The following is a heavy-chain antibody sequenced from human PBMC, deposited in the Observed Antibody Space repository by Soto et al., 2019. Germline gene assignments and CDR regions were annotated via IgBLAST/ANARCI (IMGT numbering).Heavy chain of an antibody. J-gene: IGHJ6*02. V-gene: IGHV1-69*13. CDR3: ASNRDHYYGSGSYDGMDV. Sequence: VASVKVSCKASGGTFSSYAISWVRQAPGQGLEWMGGIIPIFGTANYAQKFQGRVTITADESTSTAYMELSSLRSEDTAVYYCASNRDHYYGSGSYDGMDVWGQGTTVTVSS. D-gene: IGHD3-10*01. CDR1: GGTFSSYA. CDR2: IIPIFGTA.